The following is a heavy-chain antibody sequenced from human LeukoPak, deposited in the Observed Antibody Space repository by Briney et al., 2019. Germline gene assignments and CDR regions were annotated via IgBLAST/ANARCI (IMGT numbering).Heavy chain of an antibody. CDR3: VRRAVAATEDYFDY. J-gene: IGHJ4*02. CDR1: GFTFSRYW. Sequence: GGSLRLSCAASGFTFSRYWMHWVRQAPGKGLVWVSRINSDGSSTSYADSVKGRFTISRDNAKNTLYLQMNSLRAEDTAVYYCVRRAVAATEDYFDYWGQGTLVTVSS. D-gene: IGHD6-19*01. V-gene: IGHV3-74*01. CDR2: INSDGSST.